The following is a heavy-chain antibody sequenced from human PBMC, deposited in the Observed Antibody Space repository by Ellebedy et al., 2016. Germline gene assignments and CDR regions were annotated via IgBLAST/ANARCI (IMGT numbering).Heavy chain of an antibody. CDR3: ARGQQLVRTRGSGTKVAFDY. CDR1: GFTFSSYS. V-gene: IGHV3-21*01. CDR2: ISSSSSYI. Sequence: GGSLRLXXAASGFTFSSYSMNWVCQAPGTGLEWVSSISSSSSYIYYADSVKGRFTISRDNAKNSLYLQMNSLRAEDTAVYYCARGQQLVRTRGSGTKVAFDYWGQGTLVTVSS. J-gene: IGHJ4*02. D-gene: IGHD6-6*01.